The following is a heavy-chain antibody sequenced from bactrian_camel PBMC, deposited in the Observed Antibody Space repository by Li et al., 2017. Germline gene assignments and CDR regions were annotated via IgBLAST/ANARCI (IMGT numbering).Heavy chain of an antibody. CDR1: GYTLPMN. Sequence: QLVESGGDSVQAGESLRLSCVASGYTLPMNMGWFRRLPGQEREGVAAIAGDGRTDYADSVKGRFTISRDGAKSTLYLQMSNLKPEDTAMYYCAADRALDDDCYVGSLYTDFAYWGQGTQVTVS. CDR2: IAGDGRT. CDR3: AADRALDDDCYVGSLYTDFAY. J-gene: IGHJ6*01. V-gene: IGHV3S53*01. D-gene: IGHD3*01.